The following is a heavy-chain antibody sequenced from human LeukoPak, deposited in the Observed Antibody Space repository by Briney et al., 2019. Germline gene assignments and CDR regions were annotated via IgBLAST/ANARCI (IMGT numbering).Heavy chain of an antibody. J-gene: IGHJ4*02. CDR2: INHSGST. D-gene: IGHD5-24*01. CDR3: ARGDGRDGYKGKLDY. CDR1: SGSFSGYY. Sequence: SETLSLTCAVYSGSFSGYYWSWIRQPPGKGLEWIGEINHSGSTSHNPSLKSRVTISVDTSKNQFSLKLTSLTAADTALYYCARGDGRDGYKGKLDYWGQGTLVTVSS. V-gene: IGHV4-34*01.